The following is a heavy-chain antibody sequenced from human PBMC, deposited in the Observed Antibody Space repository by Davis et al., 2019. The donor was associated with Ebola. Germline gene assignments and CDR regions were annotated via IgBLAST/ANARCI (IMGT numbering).Heavy chain of an antibody. Sequence: GSLTLSCTVSGGSIISSSSYWGWIRQPPRKGLEWIGSIYYSGITYYNPSLKSRVTISVDTSKNQFSLKLRSVTAADTAVYYCARQGWSGYSLRHWLDPWGRGTLVTVSS. V-gene: IGHV4-39*01. CDR1: GGSIISSSSY. CDR2: IYYSGIT. CDR3: ARQGWSGYSLRHWLDP. D-gene: IGHD3-3*01. J-gene: IGHJ5*02.